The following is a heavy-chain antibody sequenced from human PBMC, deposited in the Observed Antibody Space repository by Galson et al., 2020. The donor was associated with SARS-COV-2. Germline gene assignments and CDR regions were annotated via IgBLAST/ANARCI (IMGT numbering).Heavy chain of an antibody. CDR2: IRYGGTNK. CDR3: ARDKVILTAEWVPYYSYGMDV. D-gene: IGHD2-21*02. CDR1: GFVFSNHD. V-gene: IGHV3-33*01. Sequence: GGSLRLSCAASGFVFSNHDMHWVRQAPGKGLEWVAVIRYGGTNKYYADSVKGRFTISRDNSINTLYLQMNSLRAEDTAVYFCARDKVILTAEWVPYYSYGMDVWGQGTTVTVSS. J-gene: IGHJ6*02.